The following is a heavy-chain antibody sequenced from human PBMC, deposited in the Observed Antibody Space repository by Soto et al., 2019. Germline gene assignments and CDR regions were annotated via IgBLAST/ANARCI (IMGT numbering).Heavy chain of an antibody. CDR2: IGTAGDT. V-gene: IGHV3-13*01. D-gene: IGHD6-6*01. J-gene: IGHJ6*02. Sequence: PGGSHRLSSTASGFTFISYDMHWVRQATGKGLEWVSAIGTAGDTYYPGSVKGRFTISRENAKNSLYLQMNSLRAEDTAVYYCARARSIAARPPFYYYGMDVWGQGTTVTVSS. CDR3: ARARSIAARPPFYYYGMDV. CDR1: GFTFISYD.